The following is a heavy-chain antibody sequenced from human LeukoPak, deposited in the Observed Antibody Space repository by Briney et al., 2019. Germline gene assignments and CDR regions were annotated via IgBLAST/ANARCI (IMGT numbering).Heavy chain of an antibody. CDR2: ISGSGDST. CDR3: ARELKVAGPTTGFDY. J-gene: IGHJ4*02. D-gene: IGHD1-26*01. V-gene: IGHV3-23*01. Sequence: GGSLRLSCAASGFSFGDYGMSWVRQAPGKGLEWVSAISGSGDSTYYADPVRGRFTISRDNSKNTLDLQMNSLRGEDTAVYYCARELKVAGPTTGFDYWGQGTLVTVSS. CDR1: GFSFGDYG.